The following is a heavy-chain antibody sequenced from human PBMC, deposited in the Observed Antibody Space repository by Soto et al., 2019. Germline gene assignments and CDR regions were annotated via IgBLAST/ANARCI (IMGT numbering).Heavy chain of an antibody. CDR2: ISGSGGST. J-gene: IGHJ6*02. D-gene: IGHD2-2*02. V-gene: IGHV3-23*01. Sequence: GGSLRLSCAASGFTFSSYAMSWVRQAPGKGLEWVSAISGSGGSTYYADSVKGRFTISRDDSKNTLYLQMNSLRAEDTAVYYCAKERIPAAIRYYYYGLDVWGQGTTVTVSS. CDR1: GFTFSSYA. CDR3: AKERIPAAIRYYYYGLDV.